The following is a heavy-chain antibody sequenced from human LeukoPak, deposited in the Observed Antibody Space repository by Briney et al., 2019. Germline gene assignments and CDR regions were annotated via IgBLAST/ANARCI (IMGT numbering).Heavy chain of an antibody. J-gene: IGHJ4*02. D-gene: IGHD2-15*01. CDR2: IIPILGVT. Sequence: SVKVSCKASGGTFSSYAISWVRQAPGQGLEWMGRIIPILGVTTYAQKFQGRVTITAGKSTSAAYMDLYSLGSEDTAVYYCARGGYCSGGSCGEPYGWGQGTLVTVSS. V-gene: IGHV1-69*04. CDR3: ARGGYCSGGSCGEPYG. CDR1: GGTFSSYA.